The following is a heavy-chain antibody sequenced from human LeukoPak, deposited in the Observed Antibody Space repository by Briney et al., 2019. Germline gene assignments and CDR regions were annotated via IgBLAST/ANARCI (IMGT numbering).Heavy chain of an antibody. Sequence: GGFLRLSCAASGFTVRSNYMSWVRQAPGKGLEWVSVIYSDDRTFYADSVRGRFTISGDSSKNTLYLQMNSLRAEDTAVYYCAREAAGTIDYWGQGTLVTVSS. D-gene: IGHD6-13*01. CDR1: GFTVRSNY. V-gene: IGHV3-53*01. CDR3: AREAAGTIDY. J-gene: IGHJ4*02. CDR2: IYSDDRT.